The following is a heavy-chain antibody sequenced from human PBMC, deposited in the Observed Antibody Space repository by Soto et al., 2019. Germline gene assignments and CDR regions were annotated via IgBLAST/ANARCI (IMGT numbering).Heavy chain of an antibody. V-gene: IGHV3-23*01. CDR1: GFAFSTTD. J-gene: IGHJ5*02. CDR3: AQTEGWFNT. CDR2: IGGSGETT. Sequence: GGSLRLSCAASGFAFSTTDMSWVRQSPGKGLEWVSTIGGSGETTYYADSVKGRFTISRDNSKNTLYLQMNSLRADDTALYYCAQTEGWFNTWGQGHLVAVSS.